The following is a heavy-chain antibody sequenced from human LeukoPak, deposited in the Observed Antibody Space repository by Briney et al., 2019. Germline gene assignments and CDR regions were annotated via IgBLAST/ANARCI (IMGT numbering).Heavy chain of an antibody. CDR2: IYYSGTT. D-gene: IGHD6-6*01. Sequence: PSETLSLTCTVSGGSISSNNDYWDWIRQPPGKGLEWIGCIYYSGTTYSNPSLRSRLTISVDTSKNQFSLRLTSVTAADTAVYYCARHNTSSAPDHWGLGTLVTVPS. V-gene: IGHV4-39*01. CDR3: ARHNTSSAPDH. CDR1: GGSISSNNDY. J-gene: IGHJ4*02.